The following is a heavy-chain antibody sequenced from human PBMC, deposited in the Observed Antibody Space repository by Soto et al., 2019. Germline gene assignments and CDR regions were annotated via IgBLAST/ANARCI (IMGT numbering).Heavy chain of an antibody. CDR1: GGSITNYY. J-gene: IGHJ5*02. V-gene: IGHV4-4*07. CDR2: IYTKERT. CDR3: ARDDYKDGGNNWFDP. Sequence: SETLSLTCTVSGGSITNYYWSWIRQPAGKGLEWIGRIYTKERTNYNLSFRNRVTMSVDTSKNQFSLKLGAVTAADTAVYYCARDDYKDGGNNWFDPWGRGTLVTVSS. D-gene: IGHD3-16*01.